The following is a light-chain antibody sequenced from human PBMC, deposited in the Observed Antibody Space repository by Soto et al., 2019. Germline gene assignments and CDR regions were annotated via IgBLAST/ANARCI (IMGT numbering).Light chain of an antibody. V-gene: IGKV3-20*01. Sequence: IVLTQSPGTLSLSPGERATLSCRASQSVSSSFLAWYQQKPGQAPSLLIFGASSRPSGIPDRFIGSGSGTDFTLTISRLEPEDFAVYYCQQYGTSPPYTFGQGTKLEI. CDR1: QSVSSSF. J-gene: IGKJ2*01. CDR2: GAS. CDR3: QQYGTSPPYT.